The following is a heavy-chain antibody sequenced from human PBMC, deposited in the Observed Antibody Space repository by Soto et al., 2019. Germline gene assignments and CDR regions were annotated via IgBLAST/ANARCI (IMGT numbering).Heavy chain of an antibody. D-gene: IGHD3-3*01. Sequence: QVQLVESGGGVVQPGGSLRLSCAASLSTFSSYDMYWVRQAPGTGLEWVAVISSDGSNKYYADSVKGRFTISRDNSKNTLFLQMNSLRAEDTALYYCYDFWWEHWGQGTLVTVSS. V-gene: IGHV3-30-3*01. CDR2: ISSDGSNK. CDR3: YDFWWEH. CDR1: LSTFSSYD. J-gene: IGHJ4*02.